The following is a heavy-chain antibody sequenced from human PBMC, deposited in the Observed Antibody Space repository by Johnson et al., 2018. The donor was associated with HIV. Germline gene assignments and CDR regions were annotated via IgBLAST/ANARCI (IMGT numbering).Heavy chain of an antibody. CDR2: MRYDGTSE. D-gene: IGHD1-26*01. V-gene: IGHV3-30*02. CDR3: GKEKSMVGATANAVDI. J-gene: IGHJ3*02. Sequence: QVQLVESGGRVVQPGGSLRLSCAASGFSFSSYGMHWVRQAPGKGLEWVTFMRYDGTSENYADSVKGRFSITRDNSNNTVYLHMNSLRAEETAVYYCGKEKSMVGATANAVDIWGHGTMVTVSS. CDR1: GFSFSSYG.